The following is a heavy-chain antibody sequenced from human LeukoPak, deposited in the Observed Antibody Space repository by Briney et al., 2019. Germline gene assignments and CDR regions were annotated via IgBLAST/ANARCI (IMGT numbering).Heavy chain of an antibody. CDR3: ATELRSGYFDY. CDR1: GYILRELS. D-gene: IGHD3-22*01. Sequence: GASVKVSCKVSGYILRELSMHWVRQAPGKGLEWMGGFDPEDDERIYAQKFQGRVTMTEDTSTDTAYMELSSLRSEDTAVYYCATELRSGYFDYWGQGTLVTVSS. CDR2: FDPEDDER. V-gene: IGHV1-24*01. J-gene: IGHJ4*02.